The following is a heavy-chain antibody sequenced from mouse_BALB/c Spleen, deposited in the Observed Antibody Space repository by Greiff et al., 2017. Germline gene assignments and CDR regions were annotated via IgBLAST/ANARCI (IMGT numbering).Heavy chain of an antibody. CDR1: GYTFTSYY. J-gene: IGHJ2*01. D-gene: IGHD1-1*01. V-gene: IGHV1S56*01. CDR3: ARPTGVADY. Sequence: QVQLQQSGPELVKPGASVKMSCKASGYTFTSYYIHWVKQRPGQGLEWIGWIYPGDGSTKYNEKFKGKTTLTADKSSSTAYMLLSSLTSEDSAIYFCARPTGVADYWGQGTTLTVSS. CDR2: IYPGDGST.